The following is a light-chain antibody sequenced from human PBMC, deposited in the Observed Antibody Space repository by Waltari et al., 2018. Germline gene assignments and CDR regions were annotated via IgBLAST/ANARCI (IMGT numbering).Light chain of an antibody. CDR3: SAWDDSVNGPVV. J-gene: IGLJ2*01. V-gene: IGLV1-44*01. Sequence: QSVLPQPPSASGTLGQRVTISCSGSASNIGSNVVSWYQQVPGTDPRLILPRPHQRPPGVPVRFSGSKSGPSASLAISGLQAADEAEYFCSAWDDSVNGPVVFGGGTKLTVL. CDR1: ASNIGSNV. CDR2: RPH.